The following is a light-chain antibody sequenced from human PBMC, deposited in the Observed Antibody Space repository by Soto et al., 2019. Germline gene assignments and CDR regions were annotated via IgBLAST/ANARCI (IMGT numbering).Light chain of an antibody. Sequence: QSVLTQPPSVSGATGQTITISCTGDSSNIGAGYDVHWYQQLPGTAPKLLIYVNINRPSGVPDRFSASRSDSSASLAITGLQAEDEADYYCQSYDSSLSVIFGGGTKVTVL. J-gene: IGLJ2*01. CDR1: SSNIGAGYD. CDR2: VNI. V-gene: IGLV1-40*01. CDR3: QSYDSSLSVI.